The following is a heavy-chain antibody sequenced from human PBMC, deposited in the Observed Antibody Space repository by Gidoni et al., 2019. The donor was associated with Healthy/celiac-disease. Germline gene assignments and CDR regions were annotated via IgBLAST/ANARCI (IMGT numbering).Heavy chain of an antibody. Sequence: EVQLVESGGGLVTPGRSLRLSCTASGFTFGDYAMSWFRQAPGKGLEWVGFIRSKAYGGTTEYAASVKGRFTISRDDSKSIAYLQMNSLKTEDTAVYYCTRDNGDYPYYFDYWGQGTLVTVSS. V-gene: IGHV3-49*05. D-gene: IGHD4-17*01. J-gene: IGHJ4*02. CDR1: GFTFGDYA. CDR3: TRDNGDYPYYFDY. CDR2: IRSKAYGGTT.